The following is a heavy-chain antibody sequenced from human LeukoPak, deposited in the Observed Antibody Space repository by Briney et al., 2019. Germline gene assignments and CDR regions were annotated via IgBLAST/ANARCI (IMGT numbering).Heavy chain of an antibody. CDR2: IKQDGSEK. J-gene: IGHJ4*02. CDR3: ARSPNTMIVVVIGYYFDY. Sequence: PGGSLRLSCAASGFTFSSYWMSWVRQAPGKGLEWVANIKQDGSEKYYVDSVKGRFTISRDNAKNSLYLQMNSLRSEDTAVYYCARSPNTMIVVVIGYYFDYWGQGTLVTVSS. D-gene: IGHD3-22*01. CDR1: GFTFSSYW. V-gene: IGHV3-7*03.